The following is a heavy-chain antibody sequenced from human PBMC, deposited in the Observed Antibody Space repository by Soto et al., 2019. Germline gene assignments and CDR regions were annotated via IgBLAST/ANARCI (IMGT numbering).Heavy chain of an antibody. CDR2: INHSGST. CDR1: GGSFSGYY. CDR3: ARGRGKPDRGVIITFVPQKAHFDY. J-gene: IGHJ4*02. Sequence: PSETLSLTCAVYGGSFSGYYWSWIRQPPGKGLEWIGEINHSGSTNYNPSLKSRVTISVDTSKNQFSLKLSSVTAADTAVYYCARGRGKPDRGVIITFVPQKAHFDYWGQGTLVTVSS. V-gene: IGHV4-34*01. D-gene: IGHD3-10*01.